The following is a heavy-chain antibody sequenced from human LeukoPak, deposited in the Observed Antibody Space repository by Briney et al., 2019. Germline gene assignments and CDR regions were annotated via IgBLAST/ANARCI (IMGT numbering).Heavy chain of an antibody. J-gene: IGHJ4*02. Sequence: PGGSQRLSCATSGFTFSSYEMNWVRQAPGKGLEWVSYISGSGSIIYYADSVKGRFTISRDNAKNSLYLQMNSLRAEDTAIYYCARVGHDSSGYYYHYYFDFWGQETLVTVSS. D-gene: IGHD3-22*01. CDR2: ISGSGSII. CDR3: ARVGHDSSGYYYHYYFDF. V-gene: IGHV3-48*03. CDR1: GFTFSSYE.